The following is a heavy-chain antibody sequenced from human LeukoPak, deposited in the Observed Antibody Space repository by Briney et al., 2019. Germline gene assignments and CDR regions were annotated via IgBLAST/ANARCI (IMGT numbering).Heavy chain of an antibody. CDR3: ATPPGDILTGYYQGGKDAFDI. V-gene: IGHV1-24*01. CDR1: GYTLTELS. CDR2: FDPEDGET. D-gene: IGHD3-9*01. J-gene: IGHJ3*02. Sequence: ASVKVSCKVSGYTLTELSMHWVRQAPGKGLEWMGGFDPEDGETIYAQKFQGRVTMTEDTSTDTAYMELSSLRSEDTAVYYCATPPGDILTGYYQGGKDAFDIWGQGTMVTVSS.